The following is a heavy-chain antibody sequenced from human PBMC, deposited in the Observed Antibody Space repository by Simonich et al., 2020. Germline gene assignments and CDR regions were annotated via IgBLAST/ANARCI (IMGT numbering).Heavy chain of an antibody. V-gene: IGHV3-23*01. CDR1: GCTFSRYA. CDR2: ISGSGGST. CDR3: ATYYFDY. J-gene: IGHJ4*02. Sequence: EVQLLESGGGLLQPGGSLRLSCAASGCTFSRYAMSWFRQATGKGLEWVSSISGSGGSTYYADSVKGRFTISRDNSKNTLYLQMNSLRAEDTDVYYCATYYFDYWGQGTLVTVSS.